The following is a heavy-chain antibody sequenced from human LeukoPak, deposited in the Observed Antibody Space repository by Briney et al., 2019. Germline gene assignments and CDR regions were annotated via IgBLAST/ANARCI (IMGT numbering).Heavy chain of an antibody. D-gene: IGHD3-22*01. CDR2: ISSNGGST. V-gene: IGHV3-64*01. J-gene: IGHJ5*02. Sequence: GGSLRLSCAASGFTFSSFAMHWVRQAPGKQLEYVSAISSNGGSTYYANSVKGRFTTSRDNSKNTLYLQMGSLRAEDMAVYYCASSRGSSGYYLSWGQGTLVTVSS. CDR3: ASSRGSSGYYLS. CDR1: GFTFSSFA.